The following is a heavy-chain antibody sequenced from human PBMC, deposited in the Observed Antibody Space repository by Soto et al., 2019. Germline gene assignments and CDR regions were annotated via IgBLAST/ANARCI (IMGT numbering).Heavy chain of an antibody. V-gene: IGHV3-33*01. CDR2: IWYDGSNK. Sequence: QVQLVESGGGVVQPGRSLRLSCAASGFTFSSYGMHWVRQAPGKGLEWVAVIWYDGSNKYYADSMKGRATISRDNSKNTLYLQVNSLRAEDTAVYYCATEDHFDYWGQGSLVTVSS. J-gene: IGHJ4*02. CDR3: ATEDHFDY. CDR1: GFTFSSYG.